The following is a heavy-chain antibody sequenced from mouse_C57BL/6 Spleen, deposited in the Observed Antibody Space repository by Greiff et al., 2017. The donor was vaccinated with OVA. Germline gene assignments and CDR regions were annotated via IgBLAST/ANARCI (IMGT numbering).Heavy chain of an antibody. J-gene: IGHJ4*01. V-gene: IGHV8-12*01. D-gene: IGHD1-1*01. CDR2: IYWDDDK. CDR3: ARTPSFISGGYAMDY. CDR1: GFSLSTSGMG. Sequence: QVTLKVSGPGILQSSQTLSLTCSFSGFSLSTSGMGVSWIRQPSGQGLEWLAHIYWDDDKRYHPSLKSRPTIYKDTSRNQVLLKITSGDTADTATYVCARTPSFISGGYAMDYWGQGTSVTVSS.